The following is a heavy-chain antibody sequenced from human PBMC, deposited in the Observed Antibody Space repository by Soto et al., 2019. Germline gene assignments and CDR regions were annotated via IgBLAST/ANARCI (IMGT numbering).Heavy chain of an antibody. D-gene: IGHD3-22*01. Sequence: EMQLSESGGGLVQPGGSLRLSCAGSGFTFSNYWMHWVRQAPGKGLEWVSRIDHDGPTDYADSVRGRFTISRDNAENTLYLQMNSLRPEDTAVYYCVRDSHGDYWGQGTLVTVSS. J-gene: IGHJ4*02. V-gene: IGHV3-74*02. CDR3: VRDSHGDY. CDR1: GFTFSNYW. CDR2: IDHDGPT.